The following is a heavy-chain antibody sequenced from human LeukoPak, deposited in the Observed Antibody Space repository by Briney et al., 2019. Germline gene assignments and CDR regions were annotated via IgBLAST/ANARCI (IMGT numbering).Heavy chain of an antibody. J-gene: IGHJ4*02. V-gene: IGHV1-18*01. CDR2: ISAYNGNT. D-gene: IGHD6-19*01. CDR3: ARDAHFVTGIAVAGTSDY. Sequence: ASVKVSCKASGYTFTSYGISWVRQAPGQGLEWMGWISAYNGNTNYAQKLQGRVTMTTDTSTSTAYMKLRSLRSDDTAVYYCARDAHFVTGIAVAGTSDYWGQGTLVTVSS. CDR1: GYTFTSYG.